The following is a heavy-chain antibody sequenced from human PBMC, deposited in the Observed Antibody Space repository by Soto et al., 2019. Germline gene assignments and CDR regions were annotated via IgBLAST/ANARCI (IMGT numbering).Heavy chain of an antibody. Sequence: QVQLVQSGAEVKKPGASVKVSCKTSGYTFSNYGIAWVRQAPGQGLEWMGWISVYNYNTNYAQKLQGRVTMTRDIATSAPYRERRGVISDDKAVYYCGRGGGYYGSGTYPFDYWGQGTLVTVSS. J-gene: IGHJ4*02. CDR3: GRGGGYYGSGTYPFDY. CDR2: ISVYNYNT. D-gene: IGHD3-10*01. V-gene: IGHV1-18*01. CDR1: GYTFSNYG.